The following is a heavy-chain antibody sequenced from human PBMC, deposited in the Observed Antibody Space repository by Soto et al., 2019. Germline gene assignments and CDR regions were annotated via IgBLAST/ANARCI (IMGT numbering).Heavy chain of an antibody. CDR2: ISSSSSYI. D-gene: IGHD6-19*01. Sequence: GGSLRLSCAASGFTFSSYSMNWVRQAPGKGLEWVSSISSSSSYIYYADSVKGRFTISRDNAKNSLYLQMNSLRAEDTAVYYCARDTSQYSSGWDDAFDIWGQGTMVTVSS. V-gene: IGHV3-21*01. CDR1: GFTFSSYS. J-gene: IGHJ3*02. CDR3: ARDTSQYSSGWDDAFDI.